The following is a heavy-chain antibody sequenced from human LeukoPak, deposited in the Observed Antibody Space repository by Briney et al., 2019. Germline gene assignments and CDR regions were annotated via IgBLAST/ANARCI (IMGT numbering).Heavy chain of an antibody. CDR1: GGTFSSYA. CDR2: IIPIFGTA. V-gene: IGHV1-69*06. D-gene: IGHD3-22*01. Sequence: EASVKVSCKASGGTFSSYAISWVRQAPGQGLEWMGRIIPIFGTANYAQKFQGRVTITADKSTSTAYMELSSLRSEDTAVYYCARERLGMVITPDYWGRGTLVTVSS. J-gene: IGHJ4*02. CDR3: ARERLGMVITPDY.